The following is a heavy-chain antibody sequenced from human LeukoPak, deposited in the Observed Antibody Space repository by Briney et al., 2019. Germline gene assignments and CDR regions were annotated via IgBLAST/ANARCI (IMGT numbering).Heavy chain of an antibody. V-gene: IGHV3-30*02. CDR1: GFTLSASG. Sequence: GGSPRLSCAPSGFTLSASGVHWVRQAPGKGLEWVPFIWDDGISEDYANSGMSRFTYSRGNSMNILYMQMNGLTVEDTVLYCCAMSQSCDLSDYWGQGTLVTVSS. CDR2: IWDDGISE. J-gene: IGHJ4*02. D-gene: IGHD2-15*01. CDR3: AMSQSCDLSDY.